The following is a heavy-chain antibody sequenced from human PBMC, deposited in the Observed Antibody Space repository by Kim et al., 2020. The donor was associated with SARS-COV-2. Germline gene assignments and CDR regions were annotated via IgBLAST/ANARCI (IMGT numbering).Heavy chain of an antibody. CDR3: ARGPNYSPFDY. Sequence: IHYADSVRARFTISRDNDKNSLYLPMNSLRAEDTAVYYCARGPNYSPFDYWGQGTLVTVSS. CDR2: I. D-gene: IGHD4-4*01. J-gene: IGHJ4*02. V-gene: IGHV3-48*03.